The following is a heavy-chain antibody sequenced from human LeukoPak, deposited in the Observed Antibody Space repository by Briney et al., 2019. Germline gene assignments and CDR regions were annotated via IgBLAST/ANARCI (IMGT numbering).Heavy chain of an antibody. Sequence: GGSLRLSCAASGFTFSSYGMHWVRQAPGKGLEWVAVISCDGSNKYYADSVKGRFTISRDNSENTLYLQMNSLRAEDTAVYYCAKDPSDAFDIWGQGTMVTVSS. V-gene: IGHV3-30*18. CDR1: GFTFSSYG. J-gene: IGHJ3*02. CDR2: ISCDGSNK. CDR3: AKDPSDAFDI.